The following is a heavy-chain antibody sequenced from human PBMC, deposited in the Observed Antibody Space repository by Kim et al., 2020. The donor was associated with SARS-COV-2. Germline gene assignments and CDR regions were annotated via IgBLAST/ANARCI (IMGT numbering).Heavy chain of an antibody. J-gene: IGHJ3*02. D-gene: IGHD6-19*01. CDR1: GFTFRSYG. V-gene: IGHV3-30*18. CDR2: ISYDGYKN. CDR3: AKDMEVAGTDAAFDI. Sequence: GGSLRLSCAASGFTFRSYGMHWVRQAPGKGLEWVAVISYDGYKNYYTDSVKGRVTISRDNSKNTVYLQMNSLRGEDTAMYYCAKDMEVAGTDAAFDIWGQGTKVTVSS.